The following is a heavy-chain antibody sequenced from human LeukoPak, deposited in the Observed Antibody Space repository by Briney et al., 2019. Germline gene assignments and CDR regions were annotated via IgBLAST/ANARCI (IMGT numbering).Heavy chain of an antibody. J-gene: IGHJ4*02. CDR1: GFTFSSYA. CDR2: ISGSGGST. Sequence: GGSLRLSCAASGFTFSSYAMSWVRQAPGKGLEWASAISGSGGSTYYADSVKGRFTISRDNSKNTLYLQMNSLRAEDTAVYYCAKGGRDGYISYFDYWGQGTLVTVPS. V-gene: IGHV3-23*01. D-gene: IGHD5-24*01. CDR3: AKGGRDGYISYFDY.